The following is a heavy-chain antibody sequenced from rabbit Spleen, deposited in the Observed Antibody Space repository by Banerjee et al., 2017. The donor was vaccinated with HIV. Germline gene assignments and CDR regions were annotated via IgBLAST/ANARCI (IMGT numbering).Heavy chain of an antibody. V-gene: IGHV1S40*01. CDR1: GFSFSSTND. CDR2: IYTDSSGST. Sequence: QSLEESGGDLVKPGASLTLTCTASGFSFSSTNDMCWVRQAPGKGLEWIACIYTDSSGSTYYASWAKGRFTISKTSSTTVTLRMTSLTAADTATYFCARGVVSYGYANNLWGPGTLVTVS. CDR3: ARGVVSYGYANNL. D-gene: IGHD6-1*01. J-gene: IGHJ4*01.